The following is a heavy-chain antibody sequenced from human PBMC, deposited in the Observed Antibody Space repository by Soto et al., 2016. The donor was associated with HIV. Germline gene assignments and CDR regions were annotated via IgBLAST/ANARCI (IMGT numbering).Heavy chain of an antibody. Sequence: QVQLVQFGAEVEKPGASVKVSCKASGYTFTSYDINWVRQATGQGLEWMGWMNPDSGNTGYAQKFQGRVTITRNTSISTAYMELSSLRSEDTAVYYCARTRQWLVRGNAFDIWGQGTMVTVSS. CDR1: GYTFTSYD. J-gene: IGHJ3*02. CDR3: ARTRQWLVRGNAFDI. CDR2: MNPDSGNT. V-gene: IGHV1-8*03. D-gene: IGHD6-19*01.